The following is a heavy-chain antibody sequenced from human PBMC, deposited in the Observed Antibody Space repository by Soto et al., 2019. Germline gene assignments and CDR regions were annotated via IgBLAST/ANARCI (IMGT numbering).Heavy chain of an antibody. J-gene: IGHJ4*02. Sequence: PGGSLRLSCAASGFTFSNAWMNWVRQAPGKGLEWVGRIKSKTDGGTTDYAAPVKGRFTISRDDSKNTLYLQMNSLKTEDTAVYYCTTEPQYYDFWSGYLYWGQGTLVTVSS. CDR1: GFTFSNAW. CDR2: IKSKTDGGTT. V-gene: IGHV3-15*07. D-gene: IGHD3-3*01. CDR3: TTEPQYYDFWSGYLY.